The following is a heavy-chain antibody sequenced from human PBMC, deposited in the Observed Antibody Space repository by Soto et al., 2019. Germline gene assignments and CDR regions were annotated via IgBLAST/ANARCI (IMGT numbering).Heavy chain of an antibody. CDR3: ASGSPAFGGLGY. D-gene: IGHD3-16*01. J-gene: IGHJ4*02. CDR2: IYHSGST. V-gene: IGHV4-4*02. CDR1: GGSISSSNW. Sequence: PSETLSLTCAVSGGSISSSNWWSWGRRPPGKGLEWIGEIYHSGSTNYNPALKSRVTISVDKSKNQFALKLSSVTAADTAVYYCASGSPAFGGLGYWGQGTLVTVSS.